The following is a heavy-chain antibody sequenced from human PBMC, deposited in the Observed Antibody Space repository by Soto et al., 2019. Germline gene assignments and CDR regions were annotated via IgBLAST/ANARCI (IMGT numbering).Heavy chain of an antibody. CDR1: GGSISSGGYS. V-gene: IGHV4-30-2*01. Sequence: PSETVSLTCAVSGGSISSGGYSWSWIRQPPGKGLEWIGYIYHSGSTYYNPSLKSRVTISVDRSKNQFSLKLSSVTAADTAVYYCASAPGRYLDWLGRYYYYGMDVWGQGTTVTVSS. J-gene: IGHJ6*02. D-gene: IGHD3-9*01. CDR3: ASAPGRYLDWLGRYYYYGMDV. CDR2: IYHSGST.